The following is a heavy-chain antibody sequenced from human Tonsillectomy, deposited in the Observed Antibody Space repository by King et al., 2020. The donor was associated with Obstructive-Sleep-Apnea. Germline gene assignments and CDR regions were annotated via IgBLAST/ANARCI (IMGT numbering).Heavy chain of an antibody. D-gene: IGHD2-21*02. CDR1: EFIFKIYV. V-gene: IGHV3-23*04. CDR2: ISGTDGTT. CDR3: ANGMVVTATPFDN. J-gene: IGHJ4*02. Sequence: VQLVESGGGLVQPGGSLRLSCTASEFIFKIYVMSWVRQAPGKGLEWDSSISGTDGTTNYVDSVKGRFTISRDNSKKMLYLQMNSLRADDTAIYYCANGMVVTATPFDNWGQGTLVTVSS.